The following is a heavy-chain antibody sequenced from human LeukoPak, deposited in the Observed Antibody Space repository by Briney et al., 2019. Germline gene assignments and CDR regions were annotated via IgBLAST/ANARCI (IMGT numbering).Heavy chain of an antibody. Sequence: SETLSLTCAVYGGSFSGYYWSWIRQPPGKGLEGIGEINHSGSTNYNPSLKSRVTTSVDTSKNQFSLKLSSVTAADTAVYYCARIAESSGWSRGRYFQHWGQGTLVTVSS. CDR3: ARIAESSGWSRGRYFQH. V-gene: IGHV4-34*01. J-gene: IGHJ1*01. CDR2: INHSGST. D-gene: IGHD6-19*01. CDR1: GGSFSGYY.